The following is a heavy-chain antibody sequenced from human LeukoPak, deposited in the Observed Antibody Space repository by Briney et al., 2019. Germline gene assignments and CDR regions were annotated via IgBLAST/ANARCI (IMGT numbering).Heavy chain of an antibody. Sequence: GGSLRLSCAASGFTFTSSAMSWVRQAPGKGLEWVSVISGSGHTTYYIESVKGRSTVSRDNSKNTLYLQMTSLRAEDTAVYFCAKEPHMLTGYYTDYFEYWGQGALVTVSS. D-gene: IGHD3-9*01. CDR1: GFTFTSSA. J-gene: IGHJ4*02. CDR2: ISGSGHTT. CDR3: AKEPHMLTGYYTDYFEY. V-gene: IGHV3-23*01.